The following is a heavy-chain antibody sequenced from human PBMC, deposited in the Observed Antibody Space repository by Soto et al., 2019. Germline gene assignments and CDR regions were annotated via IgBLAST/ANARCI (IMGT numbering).Heavy chain of an antibody. CDR2: ISGSGGST. D-gene: IGHD3-22*01. V-gene: IGHV3-23*01. Sequence: EVQLLESGGGLVQPGGSLRLSCTASGFTFSSYTMSWVRQAPGQGLEWVSAISGSGGSTFYADSVKGRFAISRDNSKNTLFLQMNSLRADDTAVYYCANEGSSDSSGFYDYFHYWGQGTLVTVSS. CDR1: GFTFSSYT. J-gene: IGHJ4*02. CDR3: ANEGSSDSSGFYDYFHY.